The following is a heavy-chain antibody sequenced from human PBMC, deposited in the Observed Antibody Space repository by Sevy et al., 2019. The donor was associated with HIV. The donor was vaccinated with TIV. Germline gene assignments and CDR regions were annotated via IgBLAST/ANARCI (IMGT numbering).Heavy chain of an antibody. D-gene: IGHD3-3*02. J-gene: IGHJ4*02. CDR2: ISYDGSKK. CDR1: GFTFSNYG. V-gene: IGHV3-30*18. Sequence: GGSLRLSCAASGFTFSNYGMHWVRQAPGKGLEWVAVISYDGSKKYYADSVKGRFTISRDNSKNTLYLQMNSLGTEDTAVYYCAKRPSIFYLLDYWGQGTLVTVSS. CDR3: AKRPSIFYLLDY.